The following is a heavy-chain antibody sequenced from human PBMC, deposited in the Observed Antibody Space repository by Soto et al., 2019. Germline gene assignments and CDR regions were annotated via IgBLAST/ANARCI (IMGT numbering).Heavy chain of an antibody. D-gene: IGHD6-13*01. CDR1: GFTFSSYA. V-gene: IGHV3-30*04. CDR3: ATVNLVAVAGTDY. Sequence: GGSLRLSCAASGFTFSSYAMHWVRQAPGKGLEWVAVISYDGSNKYYADSVKGRFTISRDNSKNTLYLQMNSLRAEDTAVYYCATVNLVAVAGTDYWGQGTLVTVSS. J-gene: IGHJ4*02. CDR2: ISYDGSNK.